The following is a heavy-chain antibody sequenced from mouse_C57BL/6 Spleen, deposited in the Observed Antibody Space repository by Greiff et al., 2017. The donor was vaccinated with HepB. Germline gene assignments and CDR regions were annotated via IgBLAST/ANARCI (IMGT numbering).Heavy chain of an antibody. Sequence: VKLQESGAELARPGASVKLSCKASGYTFTSYGISWVKQRTGQGLEWIGEIYPRSGNTYYNEKFKGKATLTADKSSSTAYMELRSLTSEDSAVYFCSLLPDYYAMDYWGQGTSVTVSS. CDR3: SLLPDYYAMDY. J-gene: IGHJ4*01. CDR2: IYPRSGNT. CDR1: GYTFTSYG. V-gene: IGHV1-81*01. D-gene: IGHD1-1*01.